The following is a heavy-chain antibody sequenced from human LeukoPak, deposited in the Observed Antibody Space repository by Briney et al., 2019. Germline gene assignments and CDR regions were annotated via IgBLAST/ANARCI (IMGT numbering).Heavy chain of an antibody. CDR1: GFTVSRNY. CDR2: IYSGGST. CDR3: ARGSGGERRGAMVRGVIIRDYYYYGMDV. Sequence: PGGSLRLSCAASGFTVSRNYMSWVRQAPGKVLEWVSVIYSGGSTYYADSVKGRFTITRDNSKNTLYLQMNSLRAEDTAVYYCARGSGGERRGAMVRGVIIRDYYYYGMDVWGQGTTVTVSS. V-gene: IGHV3-66*01. D-gene: IGHD3-10*01. J-gene: IGHJ6*02.